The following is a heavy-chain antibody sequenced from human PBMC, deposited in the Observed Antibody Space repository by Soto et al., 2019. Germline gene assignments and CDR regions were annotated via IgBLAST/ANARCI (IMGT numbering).Heavy chain of an antibody. CDR3: AKDQDSSGYYGEY. Sequence: PGGSLILSCAASGFTFSSYSMNWVRQAPGKGLEWVSSISSSSSYIYYADSVKGRFTISRDNAKNSLYLQMNSLRAEDTAVYYCAKDQDSSGYYGEYWGQGTLVTVSS. CDR2: ISSSSSYI. CDR1: GFTFSSYS. J-gene: IGHJ4*02. V-gene: IGHV3-21*01. D-gene: IGHD3-22*01.